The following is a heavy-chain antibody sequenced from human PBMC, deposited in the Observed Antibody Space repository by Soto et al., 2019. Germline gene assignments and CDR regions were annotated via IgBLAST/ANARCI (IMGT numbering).Heavy chain of an antibody. D-gene: IGHD6-6*01. V-gene: IGHV4-30-4*01. Sequence: SETLSLTCTVSGGSISSGDYYWSWIRQPPGKGLEWIGYIYYSGSTYYNPSLKSRVTISVDTSKNQLSLKLSSVTAADTAVYYCARELVYSSSSSSDFWGQGTLVTVSS. CDR1: GGSISSGDYY. J-gene: IGHJ4*02. CDR2: IYYSGST. CDR3: ARELVYSSSSSSDF.